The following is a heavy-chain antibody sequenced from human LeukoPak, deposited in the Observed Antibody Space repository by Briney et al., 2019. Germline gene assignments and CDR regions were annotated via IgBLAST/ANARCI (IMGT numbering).Heavy chain of an antibody. CDR2: ISSSGTTT. Sequence: GGSLRLSCAASGFTLSSYSMNWVRQAPGKGLEWVSYISSSGTTTSYADSVKGRFTISRDNAKNSLNLQMNSLSAEDTAVYYCARDRPPYCRGGSCYLRDGENYYYGMDVWGQGTTVTVSS. J-gene: IGHJ6*02. V-gene: IGHV3-48*01. CDR3: ARDRPPYCRGGSCYLRDGENYYYGMDV. CDR1: GFTLSSYS. D-gene: IGHD2-15*01.